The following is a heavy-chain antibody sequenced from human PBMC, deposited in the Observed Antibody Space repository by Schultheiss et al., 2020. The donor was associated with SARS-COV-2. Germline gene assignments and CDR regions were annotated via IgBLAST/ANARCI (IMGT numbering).Heavy chain of an antibody. CDR2: IWYDGSNK. Sequence: GESLKISCAASGFTFSSYGMHWVRQAPGKGLEWVAVIWYDGSNKYYADSVKGRFTISRDNSKNTLYLQMNSLRAEDTAVYYCARDPSGSYYSYFDYWGQGTLVTVSS. CDR1: GFTFSSYG. V-gene: IGHV3-33*08. CDR3: ARDPSGSYYSYFDY. D-gene: IGHD1-26*01. J-gene: IGHJ4*02.